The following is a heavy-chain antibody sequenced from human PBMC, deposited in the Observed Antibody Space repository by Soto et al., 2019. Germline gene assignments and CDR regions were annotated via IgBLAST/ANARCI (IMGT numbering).Heavy chain of an antibody. D-gene: IGHD5-18*01. V-gene: IGHV4-34*01. Sequence: TXETRSLTCAVYGGSFIGYYCSWIRQPPGRGLEWIGEINHSGSTNYNPSLKSRVTISVDTSKNQFSLKLSSVTAADTAVYYCARTRRGYSYGLGYENWFDHWGQGTLVTVSS. CDR1: GGSFIGYY. J-gene: IGHJ5*02. CDR2: INHSGST. CDR3: ARTRRGYSYGLGYENWFDH.